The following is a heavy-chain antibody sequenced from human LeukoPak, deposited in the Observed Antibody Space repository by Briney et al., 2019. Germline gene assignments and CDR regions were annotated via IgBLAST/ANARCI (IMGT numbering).Heavy chain of an antibody. CDR1: GGSISSYY. CDR3: ARALYYYDSSGPLPLK. D-gene: IGHD3-22*01. J-gene: IGHJ4*02. CDR2: IFYSGST. V-gene: IGHV4-59*01. Sequence: ETLSLTCTVSGGSISSYYWSWIRQPPGKGLEWIGYIFYSGSTNYNPSLKGRVTISVDTSKNQFSLNLSSVTAADTAVYYCARALYYYDSSGPLPLKWGQGNPVTVSS.